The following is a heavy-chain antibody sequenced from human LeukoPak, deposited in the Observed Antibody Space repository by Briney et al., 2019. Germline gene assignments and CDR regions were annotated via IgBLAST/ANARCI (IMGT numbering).Heavy chain of an antibody. CDR2: IYYSGSP. CDR1: GGSISNNNYY. Sequence: SETLSLTCTVSGGSISNNNYYWAWIRQPPGKGLECIGSIYYSGSPYYNPSLKSRVTISVDTPKSQFSLKLTSVTAADTAVYHCARQIRIGDYYGSGSYYNAAGYYWFDPWGQGTLVTVSP. J-gene: IGHJ5*02. V-gene: IGHV4-39*01. D-gene: IGHD3-10*01. CDR3: ARQIRIGDYYGSGSYYNAAGYYWFDP.